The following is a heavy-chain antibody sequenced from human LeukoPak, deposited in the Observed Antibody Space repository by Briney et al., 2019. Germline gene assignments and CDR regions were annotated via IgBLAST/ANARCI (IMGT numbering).Heavy chain of an antibody. D-gene: IGHD6-13*01. Sequence: GGSLRLSCAASGFTFSSYSMNWVRQAPGKGLEWVSSISSSSSYIYYADSVKGRFTISRDNAKNSLYPQMNSLRAEDTAVYYCARGMIAAAGASNWFDPWGQGTLVTVSS. CDR3: ARGMIAAAGASNWFDP. J-gene: IGHJ5*02. CDR1: GFTFSSYS. V-gene: IGHV3-21*01. CDR2: ISSSSSYI.